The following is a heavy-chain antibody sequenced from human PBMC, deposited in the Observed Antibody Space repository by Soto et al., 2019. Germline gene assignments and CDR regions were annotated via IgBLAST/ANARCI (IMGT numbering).Heavy chain of an antibody. J-gene: IGHJ6*02. CDR2: IIPMFGTA. Sequence: GASVKVSCKASGGTFSSYAISWVRQAPGQGLEWKGGIIPMFGTANYAQKLQGRVTITADESTSTAYMELSSLRSEDTAVYYCALPEYGQRRSSWYEHTITYYYYGMDVWGQGTTVTVSS. D-gene: IGHD6-13*01. CDR3: ALPEYGQRRSSWYEHTITYYYYGMDV. CDR1: GGTFSSYA. V-gene: IGHV1-69*13.